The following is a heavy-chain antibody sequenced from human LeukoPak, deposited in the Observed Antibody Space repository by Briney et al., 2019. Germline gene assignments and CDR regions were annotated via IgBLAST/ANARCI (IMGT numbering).Heavy chain of an antibody. D-gene: IGHD3-22*01. J-gene: IGHJ4*02. Sequence: PGGSLRLXCAASGFTFSSYAMSWVRQAPGKGLEWVSAISGSGGSTYYADSVKGRFTISRDNSKNTLYLQMNSLRAEDTAVYYCAKPPSMIVVGLVDYWGQGTLVTVSS. CDR3: AKPPSMIVVGLVDY. CDR2: ISGSGGST. CDR1: GFTFSSYA. V-gene: IGHV3-23*01.